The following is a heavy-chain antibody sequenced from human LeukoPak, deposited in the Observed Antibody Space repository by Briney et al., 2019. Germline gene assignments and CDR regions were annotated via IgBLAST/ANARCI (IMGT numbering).Heavy chain of an antibody. CDR2: IIPILGIA. J-gene: IGHJ3*02. CDR1: GGTFSSYA. CDR3: AIGTYCGGDCHDAFDI. V-gene: IGHV1-69*04. Sequence: SVKVSCKASGGTFSSYAISWVRQAPGQGLEWKGRIIPILGIANYAQKFQGRVTITADKSTSTAYMELSSLRSEDTAVYYYAIGTYCGGDCHDAFDIWGQGTMVTVSS. D-gene: IGHD2-21*02.